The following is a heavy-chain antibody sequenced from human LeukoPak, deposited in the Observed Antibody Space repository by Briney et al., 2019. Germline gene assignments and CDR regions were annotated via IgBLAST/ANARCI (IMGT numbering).Heavy chain of an antibody. J-gene: IGHJ4*02. Sequence: GASVKVSCKASGGTFSSYAISWVRQAPGQGLEWMGRIIPILGIANYAQKFQGRVTITADKSTSTAYMELSSPRSEDTAVYYCASRRDGYNDFNYWGQGTLVTVSS. CDR3: ASRRDGYNDFNY. V-gene: IGHV1-69*04. CDR2: IIPILGIA. D-gene: IGHD5-24*01. CDR1: GGTFSSYA.